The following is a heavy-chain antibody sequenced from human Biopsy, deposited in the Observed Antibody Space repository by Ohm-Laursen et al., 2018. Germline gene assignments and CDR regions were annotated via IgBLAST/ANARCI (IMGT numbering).Heavy chain of an antibody. D-gene: IGHD3/OR15-3a*01. Sequence: ASVKVSCKASGHTLTNPDISWVRQAPGQGLEWLGWINGYSISTNYAPKFQGRIIMTTDTSTSTVCMELRSLRSDDTAMYYCTTDRTGRALFDNWGQGSLVTVSS. CDR2: INGYSIST. CDR3: TTDRTGRALFDN. CDR1: GHTLTNPD. V-gene: IGHV1-18*01. J-gene: IGHJ4*02.